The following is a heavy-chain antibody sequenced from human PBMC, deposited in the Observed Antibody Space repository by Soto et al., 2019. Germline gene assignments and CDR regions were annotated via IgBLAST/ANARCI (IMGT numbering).Heavy chain of an antibody. D-gene: IGHD3-3*01. V-gene: IGHV3-15*07. J-gene: IGHJ4*02. CDR3: TTEQDTYYDFWSGYYTGTIDY. CDR2: IKSKTDGGTT. Sequence: GGSLRLSCAASGFTFSNAWMNWVRQAPGKGLEWVGRIKSKTDGGTTDYAAPVKGRFTISRDDSKNTLYLQMNSLKTEDTAVYYCTTEQDTYYDFWSGYYTGTIDYWGQGTLVTVSS. CDR1: GFTFSNAW.